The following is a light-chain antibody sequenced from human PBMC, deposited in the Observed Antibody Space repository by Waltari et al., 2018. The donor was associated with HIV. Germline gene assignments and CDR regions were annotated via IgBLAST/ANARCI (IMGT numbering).Light chain of an antibody. CDR3: QQYYNTPPT. CDR1: QSIFYSSKNKNY. V-gene: IGKV4-1*01. J-gene: IGKJ1*01. Sequence: DIVMTQSPDSLALSLGERATISCKSSQSIFYSSKNKNYLAWYQQKAGQTPKLLISWAATRDSGVPDRFSGSGSGTDFALTISNLQSENEALYFCQQYYNTPPTFGQGTRVEI. CDR2: WAA.